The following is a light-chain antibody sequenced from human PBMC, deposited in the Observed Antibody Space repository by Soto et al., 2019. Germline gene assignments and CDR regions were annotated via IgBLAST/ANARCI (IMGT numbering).Light chain of an antibody. CDR3: QQSYSSPPAYP. J-gene: IGKJ2*01. CDR2: AAS. Sequence: DIQMTQSPSSLSASVGDRVTITCRAGQSISSYLNWYQQKPGKAPKLLIYAASNLQSGVPSRFSGSGYGTDFTITISSLQPGDSATYYCQQSYSSPPAYPFGRGTELELK. CDR1: QSISSY. V-gene: IGKV1-39*01.